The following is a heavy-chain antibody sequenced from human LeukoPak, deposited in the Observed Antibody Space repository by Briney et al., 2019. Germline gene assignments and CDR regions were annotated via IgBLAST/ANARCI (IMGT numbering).Heavy chain of an antibody. Sequence: ASVKVSCKASGYTFTSYDINWVRQATGQGLEWMGWMNPNSGNTGYAQKFQGRVTMTRNTSISTAYMELSSLRSEDTAVYYCARGPRRVRGYSYGRFDYWGQGTLVTVSS. CDR3: ARGPRRVRGYSYGRFDY. CDR2: MNPNSGNT. V-gene: IGHV1-8*01. D-gene: IGHD5-18*01. CDR1: GYTFTSYD. J-gene: IGHJ4*02.